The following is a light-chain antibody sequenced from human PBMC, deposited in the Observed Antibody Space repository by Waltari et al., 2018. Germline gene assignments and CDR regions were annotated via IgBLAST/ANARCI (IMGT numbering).Light chain of an antibody. CDR1: QSISSN. Sequence: DIQMTQSQSSLSASVGARVTITCRASQSISSNLNWYQQKPGKAPKILIYAASSLHSGVPSRFSGSGSGTDFTLTISSLQPEDFATYYCQQSHSSPHTFGQGTGLEIK. V-gene: IGKV1-39*01. J-gene: IGKJ2*01. CDR2: AAS. CDR3: QQSHSSPHT.